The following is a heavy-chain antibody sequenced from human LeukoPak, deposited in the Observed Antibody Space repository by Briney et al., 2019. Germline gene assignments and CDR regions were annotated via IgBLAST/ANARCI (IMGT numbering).Heavy chain of an antibody. D-gene: IGHD1-14*01. CDR3: GKDEQGFGMQTSH. V-gene: IGHV3-23*01. CDR2: ITGSGGST. CDR1: GFDFSSYA. Sequence: PGGSLRLSCAASGFDFSSYAVSWVRQAPGKGLEGVSAITGSGGSTYYADSVKGRFTVSRDNPRNTLYLQMNSLRAEDTAVYYCGKDEQGFGMQTSHWGQGTLVTVSS. J-gene: IGHJ4*02.